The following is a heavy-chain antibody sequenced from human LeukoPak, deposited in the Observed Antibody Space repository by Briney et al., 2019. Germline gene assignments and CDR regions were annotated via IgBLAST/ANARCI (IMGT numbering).Heavy chain of an antibody. CDR3: VRVPYCGADCYSGGSFDI. D-gene: IGHD2-21*02. Sequence: GSLGIPRVGLGFKVRPLLMKRVRQVSGEGLVRVLRIYGDGKNTAYADSVKGRFTISGDIAKNTLYLQMDSLRAEDTAVFYCVRVPYCGADCYSGGSFDIWGQGTMVTVSS. J-gene: IGHJ3*02. V-gene: IGHV3-74*01. CDR1: FKVRPLL. CDR2: IYGDGKNT.